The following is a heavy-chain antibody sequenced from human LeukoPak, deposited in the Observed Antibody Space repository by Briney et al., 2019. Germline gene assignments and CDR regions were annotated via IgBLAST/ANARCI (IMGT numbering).Heavy chain of an antibody. Sequence: PGGSLRLSCAASGFTFDDYGMSWVRQAPGKGLEWVGRIRSKTDGGTTDYAAPVKGRFTISRDDSKNTLYLQMNSLKTEDTAVYYCAHFGSAEYFQDWGQGTLVTVSS. CDR2: IRSKTDGGTT. D-gene: IGHD3-10*01. CDR1: GFTFDDYG. J-gene: IGHJ1*01. CDR3: AHFGSAEYFQD. V-gene: IGHV3-15*01.